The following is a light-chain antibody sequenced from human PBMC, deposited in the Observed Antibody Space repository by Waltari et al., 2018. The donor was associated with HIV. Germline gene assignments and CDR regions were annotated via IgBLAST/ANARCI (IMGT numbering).Light chain of an antibody. Sequence: QLVLTQSPSASASLGASVKPTCTLSSGHSSYAIAWHHQQPEKGPRYLMKLNSDGSHSKGDGIPDRFSGSSSGAERYLTISSLQSEDEADYYCQTWGTGIRVFGGGTKLTVL. J-gene: IGLJ3*02. V-gene: IGLV4-69*01. CDR1: SGHSSYA. CDR3: QTWGTGIRV. CDR2: LNSDGSH.